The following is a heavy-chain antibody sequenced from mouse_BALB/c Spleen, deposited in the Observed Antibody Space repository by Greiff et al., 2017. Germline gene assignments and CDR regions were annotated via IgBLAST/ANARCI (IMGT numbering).Heavy chain of an antibody. Sequence: EVQRVESGGGLVKPGGSLKLSCAASGFTFSDYYMYWVRQTPEKRLEWVATISDGGSYTYYPDSVKGRFTISRDNAKNNLYLQMSRLKSEDTAMYYCARGPSYYGNSGFAYWGQGTLVTVSA. CDR1: GFTFSDYY. CDR3: ARGPSYYGNSGFAY. V-gene: IGHV5-4*02. J-gene: IGHJ3*01. CDR2: ISDGGSYT. D-gene: IGHD2-10*01.